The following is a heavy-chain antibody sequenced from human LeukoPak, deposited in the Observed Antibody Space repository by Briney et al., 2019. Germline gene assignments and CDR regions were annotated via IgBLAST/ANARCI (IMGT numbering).Heavy chain of an antibody. CDR3: ARDRNFGAVAGEGYFDY. CDR2: ISSSGSTI. CDR1: GFTFSSYE. V-gene: IGHV3-48*03. J-gene: IGHJ4*02. D-gene: IGHD6-19*01. Sequence: GGSLRLSCAASGFTFSSYEMNWVRQAPGKGLEWVSYISSSGSTIYYADSVKGRFTLSRDNAKNSLYLQMNSLRAEDTAVYYCARDRNFGAVAGEGYFDYWGQGTLVTVSS.